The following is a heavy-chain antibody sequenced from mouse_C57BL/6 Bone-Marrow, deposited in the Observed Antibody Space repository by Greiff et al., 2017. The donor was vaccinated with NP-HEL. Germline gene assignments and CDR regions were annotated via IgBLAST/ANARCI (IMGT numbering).Heavy chain of an antibody. CDR1: GFSFTSYG. D-gene: IGHD1-1*01. CDR3: ARKRRDGSSLYWYFDV. V-gene: IGHV2-2*01. Sequence: QVHVKQSGPGLVQPSQSLSITCTVSGFSFTSYGVHWVRQSPGKGLEWLGVIWSGGSTDYNAAFISRLSISKDNSKSQVFFKMNSLQADDTAIYYCARKRRDGSSLYWYFDVWGTGTTVTVSS. J-gene: IGHJ1*03. CDR2: IWSGGST.